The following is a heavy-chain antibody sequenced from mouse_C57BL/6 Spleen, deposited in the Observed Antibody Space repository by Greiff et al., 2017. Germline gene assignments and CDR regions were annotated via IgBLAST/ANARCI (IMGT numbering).Heavy chain of an antibody. CDR1: GFTFSDYG. Sequence: EVKLMESGGGLVKPGGSLKLSCAASGFTFSDYGMHWVRQAPEKGLEWVAYISSGSSTIYYADKVKGRFTISRDNAKNTLFLQMTSLRSEDTAMYYCARPYMDYWGQGTSVTGSS. CDR2: ISSGSSTI. CDR3: ARPYMDY. J-gene: IGHJ4*01. V-gene: IGHV5-17*01.